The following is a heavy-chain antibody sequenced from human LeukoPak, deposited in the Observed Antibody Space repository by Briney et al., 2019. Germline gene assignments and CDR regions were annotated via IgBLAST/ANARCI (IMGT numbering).Heavy chain of an antibody. Sequence: GGSLRLSCAASGFTFSIYSMNWVRQAPGKGQEWVSSISSSSSYIYYADSVKGRFTISRDNAKNSQYLQMNSLRADDTAVYYCASRVGYYGSGSASYNWFDPWGQGTLVTVSS. CDR2: ISSSSSYI. J-gene: IGHJ5*02. V-gene: IGHV3-21*01. CDR1: GFTFSIYS. CDR3: ASRVGYYGSGSASYNWFDP. D-gene: IGHD3-10*01.